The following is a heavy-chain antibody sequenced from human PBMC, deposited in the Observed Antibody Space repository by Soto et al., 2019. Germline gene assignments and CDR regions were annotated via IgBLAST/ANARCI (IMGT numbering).Heavy chain of an antibody. J-gene: IGHJ4*02. Sequence: GGSLRLSCAASGFTFSSYWMGWVRQAPGKGLEWVANIKQDGSEKYYVDSVKGRFTISRDNAKNSLYLQMNSLRAEDTAVYYCARGNYDFWSGYYALGTHYFDYWGQGTLVTVSS. V-gene: IGHV3-7*03. CDR3: ARGNYDFWSGYYALGTHYFDY. CDR2: IKQDGSEK. D-gene: IGHD3-3*01. CDR1: GFTFSSYW.